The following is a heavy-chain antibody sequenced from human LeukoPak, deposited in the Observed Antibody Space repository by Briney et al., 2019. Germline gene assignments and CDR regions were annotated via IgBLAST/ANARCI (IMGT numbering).Heavy chain of an antibody. D-gene: IGHD3-10*01. V-gene: IGHV3-53*01. CDR3: ARVFYGSGSLHYHYYYMDV. CDR1: GFTVSSNH. Sequence: GGSLRLSCAASGFTVSSNHMSWVRQAPEKGLEWVSVIYSGGRTYYADSVKGRFIISRDNSKNTLYLQMNSLRAEDTAVYFCARVFYGSGSLHYHYYYMDVWGKGTTVTISS. CDR2: IYSGGRT. J-gene: IGHJ6*03.